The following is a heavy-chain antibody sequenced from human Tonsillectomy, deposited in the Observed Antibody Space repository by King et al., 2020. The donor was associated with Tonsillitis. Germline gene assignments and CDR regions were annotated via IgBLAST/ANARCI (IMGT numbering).Heavy chain of an antibody. D-gene: IGHD1-1*01. CDR2: IWYDGSNK. CDR1: GFSFSVYG. J-gene: IGHJ6*02. Sequence: VQLVESGGGVVQPGRSLRLSCAASGFSFSVYGMHWVRQAPGKGLEWVAVIWYDGSNKYYVDSVRGRFTISRDNSKNTLYLTMNSLRAEDTAVYYCARDSGWGSPNNDHYYYFAMDVWGQGTTVTVSS. V-gene: IGHV3-33*01. CDR3: ARDSGWGSPNNDHYYYFAMDV.